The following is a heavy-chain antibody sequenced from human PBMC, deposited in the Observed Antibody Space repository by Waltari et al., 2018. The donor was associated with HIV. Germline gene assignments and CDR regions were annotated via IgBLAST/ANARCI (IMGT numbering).Heavy chain of an antibody. J-gene: IGHJ4*02. V-gene: IGHV4-34*02. CDR1: GGSSSNYY. CDR2: INHSGRT. Sequence: QVQLQQWGTGLLKPSETLSLTCAVQGGSSSNYYWSWIRQPPGKGLEWIAEINHSGRTNDNQSLTSRLTISVDTSKTQFSVKLTSVTAADTAVYFCARGQYGPGSREDYCGQGTLVTVAS. D-gene: IGHD3-10*01. CDR3: ARGQYGPGSREDY.